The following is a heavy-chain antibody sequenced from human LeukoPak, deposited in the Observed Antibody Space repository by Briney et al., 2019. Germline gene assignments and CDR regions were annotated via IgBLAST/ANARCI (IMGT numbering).Heavy chain of an antibody. CDR1: GYTFTSYA. CDR3: ARVLGRYDILTGYSPGNYGMDV. V-gene: IGHV1-69*13. Sequence: SVKVSCKASGYTFTSYAMNWVRQAPGQGLEWMGGIIPIFGTANYAQKFQGRVTITADESTSTAYMELGSLRSEDTAVYYCARVLGRYDILTGYSPGNYGMDVWGQGTTVTVSS. J-gene: IGHJ6*02. CDR2: IIPIFGTA. D-gene: IGHD3-9*01.